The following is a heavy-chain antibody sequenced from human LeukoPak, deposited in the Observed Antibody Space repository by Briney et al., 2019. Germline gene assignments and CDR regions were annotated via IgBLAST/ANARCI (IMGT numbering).Heavy chain of an antibody. CDR2: ISGSGGST. V-gene: IGHV3-23*01. CDR3: AKRPLGYCSGGSCYYFDY. J-gene: IGHJ4*02. CDR1: GFTFSSYA. Sequence: GGSLRLSCAASGFTFSSYAMSWVRRAPGKGLEWVSAISGSGGSTYYADSVKGRFTISRDNSKNTLYLQMNSLRAEDTAVYYCAKRPLGYCSGGSCYYFDYWGQGTLVTVSS. D-gene: IGHD2-15*01.